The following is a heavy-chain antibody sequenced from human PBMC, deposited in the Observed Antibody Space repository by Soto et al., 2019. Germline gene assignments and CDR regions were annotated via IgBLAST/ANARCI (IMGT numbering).Heavy chain of an antibody. Sequence: QVQLVESGGGVVQPGRSLRLSCAASGFTFSSYGMHWVRQAPGKWLGWVAVIWYDGSNKYYADSVKGRFTTYRDNSKNTMELRMQSLEDEDTDEYYCASDIGELWVLYYFDYWGQGTLVTVSS. CDR3: ASDIGELWVLYYFDY. V-gene: IGHV3-33*01. CDR1: GFTFSSYG. D-gene: IGHD3-16*01. CDR2: IWYDGSNK. J-gene: IGHJ4*02.